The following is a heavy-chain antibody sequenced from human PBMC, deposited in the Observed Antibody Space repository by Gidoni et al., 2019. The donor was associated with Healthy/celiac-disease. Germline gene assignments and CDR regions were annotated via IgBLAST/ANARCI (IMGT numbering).Heavy chain of an antibody. Sequence: QVQLVSSGGGVGQPGRSLRLSCAEYGLTFSSYGLHWCRQAPGQGLEWVAVIWYDATIQYYADSVKGRFTSSRDNSKNTLYLQMNSLRAAATAVYYCARDRKITFGGVIVPDAFDICGQGTMVPVSS. J-gene: IGHJ3*02. CDR1: GLTFSSYG. CDR2: IWYDATIQ. V-gene: IGHV3-33*01. D-gene: IGHD3-16*02. CDR3: ARDRKITFGGVIVPDAFDI.